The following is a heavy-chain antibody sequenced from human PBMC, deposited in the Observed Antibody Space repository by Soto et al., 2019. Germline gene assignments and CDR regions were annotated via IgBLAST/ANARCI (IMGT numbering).Heavy chain of an antibody. CDR3: AGDPFQGFGS. CDR2: IFGDGRT. J-gene: IGHJ5*01. CDR1: GFTVGNNY. V-gene: IGHV3-66*01. Sequence: GGFLRLSCAASGFTVGNNYMRWVRQAPTKGLEWLSVIFGDGRTYYADSVKGRFTVSRDSSENTLFLQINNLRAEDTAVYYCAGDPFQGFGSWGHGTLVTVSS.